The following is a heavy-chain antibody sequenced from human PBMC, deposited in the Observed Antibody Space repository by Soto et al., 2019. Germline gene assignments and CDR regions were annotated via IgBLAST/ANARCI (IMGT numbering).Heavy chain of an antibody. CDR3: AREGNLGRWLQPLDY. CDR2: IHYNGNT. J-gene: IGHJ4*02. Sequence: QVQLQVSGPGLVKPSETLSLTCTVSGDSISSYSWSWIRQPPGKGLEWIGNIHYNGNTKYNPSLTSRVTXPXAXSXXQFSLKLISVTAADTAVYYCAREGNLGRWLQPLDYWGQGTLVTVSS. CDR1: GDSISSYS. V-gene: IGHV4-59*01. D-gene: IGHD5-12*01.